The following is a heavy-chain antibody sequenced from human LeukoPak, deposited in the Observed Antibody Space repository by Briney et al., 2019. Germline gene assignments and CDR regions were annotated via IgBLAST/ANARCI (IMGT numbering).Heavy chain of an antibody. CDR3: ARELYSSGWYGDKSGSYFDY. D-gene: IGHD6-19*01. V-gene: IGHV1-69*05. CDR1: GGTFSSYA. CDR2: IIPIFGSA. J-gene: IGHJ4*02. Sequence: GASVKVSCKASGGTFSSYAISWVRQAPGQGREWMGGIIPIFGSANYAQKFQGRVTITTDESTSTAYMELSSLRSEDTAVYYCARELYSSGWYGDKSGSYFDYWGQGTLVTVSS.